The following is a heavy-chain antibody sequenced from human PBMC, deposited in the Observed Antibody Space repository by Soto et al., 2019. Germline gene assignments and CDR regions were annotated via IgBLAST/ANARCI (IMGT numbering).Heavy chain of an antibody. D-gene: IGHD5-12*01. Sequence: ESGGGVVQPGRSLRLSCAASGFTFSRYAMHWVRQAPGKGLEWVAVISYDGSNKYYADSVKGRFTISRDNSKNTLYLQMNSLRAEDTAVYYCARDQALYGGYTDYWGQGTLVTVSS. CDR3: ARDQALYGGYTDY. CDR1: GFTFSRYA. J-gene: IGHJ4*02. V-gene: IGHV3-30-3*01. CDR2: ISYDGSNK.